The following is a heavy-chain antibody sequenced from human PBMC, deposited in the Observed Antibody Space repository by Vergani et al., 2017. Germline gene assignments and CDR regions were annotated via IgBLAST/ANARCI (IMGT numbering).Heavy chain of an antibody. Sequence: EVQLLESGGGLVQPGGSLRLSCAASGFTFSSYAMSWVRQAPGKGLEWVSVIYSGGSTYYADSVKGRFTISRDNSKNTLYRQMNSLRAEDTAVYYCARATKDTAIPYQYDYWGQGTLVTVSS. D-gene: IGHD5-18*01. V-gene: IGHV3-23*03. CDR3: ARATKDTAIPYQYDY. CDR1: GFTFSSYA. CDR2: IYSGGST. J-gene: IGHJ4*02.